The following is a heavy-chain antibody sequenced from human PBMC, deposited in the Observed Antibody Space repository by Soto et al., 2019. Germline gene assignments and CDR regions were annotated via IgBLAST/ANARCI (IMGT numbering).Heavy chain of an antibody. D-gene: IGHD6-13*01. V-gene: IGHV3-7*01. Sequence: EVQLVESGGGLVQPGGSLRLSCAASGFTFSSYWMSWVRQAPGKGLEWGANIKQDGSEKYYVDSVKGRFTISRDNAKNSLYLQMNSLRAEDTAVYYCARRIAAAGTVEYFDYWGQGTLVTVSS. CDR2: IKQDGSEK. CDR3: ARRIAAAGTVEYFDY. CDR1: GFTFSSYW. J-gene: IGHJ4*02.